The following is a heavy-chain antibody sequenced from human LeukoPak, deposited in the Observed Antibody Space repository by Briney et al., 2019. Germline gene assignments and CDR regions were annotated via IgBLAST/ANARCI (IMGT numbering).Heavy chain of an antibody. J-gene: IGHJ6*02. CDR2: IYTSGST. CDR3: ARTIVDAYSYYYGMDV. D-gene: IGHD3-22*01. Sequence: SETLSLTCTVSGGSISSYYWSWIRQPAGKGLEWIGRIYTSGSTNYNPSLKSRVTVSVDTYKNQFSLKLTSVTAADTAVYYCARTIVDAYSYYYGMDVSGQGTTVTASS. CDR1: GGSISSYY. V-gene: IGHV4-4*07.